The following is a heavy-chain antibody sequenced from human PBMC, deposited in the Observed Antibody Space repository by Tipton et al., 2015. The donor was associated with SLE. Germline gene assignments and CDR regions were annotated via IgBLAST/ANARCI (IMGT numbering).Heavy chain of an antibody. Sequence: QLVQSGAEVKKPGSSVKVSCKASGGTFSSYAISWVRQAPGQGLEWMGRIIPIFGTANYAQKFQGRVTITADESTSTAYMELSSLRSEDTAVYYCAREPYDSSGDYYLDYYYYGMDGWGQGTTVTVSS. D-gene: IGHD3-22*01. V-gene: IGHV1-69*15. CDR1: GGTFSSYA. J-gene: IGHJ6*02. CDR2: IIPIFGTA. CDR3: AREPYDSSGDYYLDYYYYGMDG.